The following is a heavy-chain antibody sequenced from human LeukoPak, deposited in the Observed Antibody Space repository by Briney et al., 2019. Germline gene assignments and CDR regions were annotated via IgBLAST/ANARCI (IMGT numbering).Heavy chain of an antibody. CDR1: GFTFSRHN. Sequence: GGSLRLSCAASGFTFSRHNMNWVRQAPGKGLEWVSSISTSSSYIYYADSVKGRFTISRDNAKNSLYLQMNSLRAEDTAVYYCAELGITMIGGVWGKGTTVTISS. CDR3: AELGITMIGGV. V-gene: IGHV3-21*01. J-gene: IGHJ6*04. CDR2: ISTSSSYI. D-gene: IGHD3-10*02.